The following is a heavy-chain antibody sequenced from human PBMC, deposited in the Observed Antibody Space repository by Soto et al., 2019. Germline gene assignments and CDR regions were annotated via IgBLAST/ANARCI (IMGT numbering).Heavy chain of an antibody. J-gene: IGHJ6*02. V-gene: IGHV3-30-3*01. Sequence: GGSLRLSCAASGFTFSSYAMHWVRQAPGKGLEWVAVISYDGSNKYYADSVKGRFTISRDNSKNTLYLQMNSLRAEDTAVYYCARDRGEYDFWSGYHRTSYGMDVWGQGTTVTVSS. CDR3: ARDRGEYDFWSGYHRTSYGMDV. CDR1: GFTFSSYA. CDR2: ISYDGSNK. D-gene: IGHD3-3*01.